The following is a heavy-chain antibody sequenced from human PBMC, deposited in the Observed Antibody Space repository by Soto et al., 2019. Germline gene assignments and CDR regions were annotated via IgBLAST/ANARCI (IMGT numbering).Heavy chain of an antibody. J-gene: IGHJ4*02. CDR3: ARVPDDWGADY. Sequence: QVQLQQSGPGLVKPSQTLSLTCAISGDSVSSNSAAWNWSRQSPSRGLEWLGRTYYRSKWYNDYALSMKSRIPISPDTSKTQFSLQLTSVTPEDTAVYYCARVPDDWGADYWGQGTLVTVSS. CDR2: TYYRSKWYN. D-gene: IGHD3-9*01. CDR1: GDSVSSNSAA. V-gene: IGHV6-1*01.